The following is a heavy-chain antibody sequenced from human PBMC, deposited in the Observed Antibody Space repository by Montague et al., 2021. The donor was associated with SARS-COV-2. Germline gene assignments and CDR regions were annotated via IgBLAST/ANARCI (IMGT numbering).Heavy chain of an antibody. CDR1: GFTCSTYA. Sequence: SLRLSCAASGFTCSTYAMSWVRQAPGKGLDWVSAISGSGGSTYYADSVKGRFTISRDNSKNTLYLQMNSLRAEDTAVFYCAKDIAILGELSYYYGMDVWGQGTTATGSS. D-gene: IGHD3-10*01. V-gene: IGHV3-23*01. J-gene: IGHJ6*02. CDR2: ISGSGGST. CDR3: AKDIAILGELSYYYGMDV.